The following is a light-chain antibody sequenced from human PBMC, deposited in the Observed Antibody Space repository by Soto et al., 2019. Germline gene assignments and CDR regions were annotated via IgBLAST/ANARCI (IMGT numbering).Light chain of an antibody. Sequence: EVEFTQSPSTWASSPFRTGTLSCRDSQNVDKLLAWYQQRPGQPHRLLIFDSSNRATGVTVRFSGSGSGTDFTLTISRLEPEDCAVYYCQQYVSSSWAFGPGTQVDIK. V-gene: IGKV3-20*01. CDR2: DSS. CDR1: QNVDKL. CDR3: QQYVSSSWA. J-gene: IGKJ1*01.